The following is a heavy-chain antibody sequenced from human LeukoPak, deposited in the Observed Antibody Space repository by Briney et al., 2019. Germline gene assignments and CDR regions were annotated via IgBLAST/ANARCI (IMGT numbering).Heavy chain of an antibody. CDR1: GGSISSTNYY. CDR3: ARRRYSYGYEESAFDI. Sequence: SETLSLTCTVSGGSISSTNYYWGWIRQPPGEGLVWIGCIYYSGSTFFNASLKSRVTISVDTSKNQFSLRLSSVIAADTAVYYYARRRYSYGYEESAFDIWGQGTMVTVSS. CDR2: IYYSGST. V-gene: IGHV4-39*01. J-gene: IGHJ3*02. D-gene: IGHD5-18*01.